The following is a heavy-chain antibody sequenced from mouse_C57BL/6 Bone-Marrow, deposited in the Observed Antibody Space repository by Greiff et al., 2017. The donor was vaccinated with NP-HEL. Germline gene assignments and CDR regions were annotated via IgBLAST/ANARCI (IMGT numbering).Heavy chain of an antibody. CDR3: ASVIYYYGKPRYFDV. D-gene: IGHD1-1*01. CDR2: INPNNGGT. V-gene: IGHV1-22*01. Sequence: EVQLQQSGPELVKPGASVKMSCKASGYTFTDYNMHWVKQSHGKSLAWIGYINPNNGGTSYNQKFKGQATLTVNKPSSTAYMELRSLTSEDSAVYYCASVIYYYGKPRYFDVWGTGTTVTVSS. CDR1: GYTFTDYN. J-gene: IGHJ1*03.